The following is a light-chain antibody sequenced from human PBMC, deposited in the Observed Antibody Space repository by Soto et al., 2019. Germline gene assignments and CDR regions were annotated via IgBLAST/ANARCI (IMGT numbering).Light chain of an antibody. CDR1: STDVGGYNA. CDR3: NPSRVSHSYV. CDR2: EVT. V-gene: IGLV2-14*01. Sequence: QSALSQPASVSGSPGQTITISCTGTSTDVGGYNAVSWYQHHPGKAPKLIIYEVTHRPSGVSDRFSASKSGNTAYLTISGLQAEDEADYYCNPSRVSHSYVFVNGKKVTV. J-gene: IGLJ1*01.